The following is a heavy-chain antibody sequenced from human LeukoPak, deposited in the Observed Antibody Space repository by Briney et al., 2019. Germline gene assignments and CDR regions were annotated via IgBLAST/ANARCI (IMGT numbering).Heavy chain of an antibody. V-gene: IGHV5-51*01. CDR3: ARREFRRLYYGMDV. CDR1: GYSFTSYW. Sequence: GESLKISCKGSGYSFTSYWIGWVRQMPGKGXXXXXIIYPGDSDTRYSPSFQGQVTISADKSISTAYLQWSSLKASDTAMYYCARREFRRLYYGMDVWGQGTTVTVSS. D-gene: IGHD2-21*01. CDR2: IYPGDSDT. J-gene: IGHJ6*02.